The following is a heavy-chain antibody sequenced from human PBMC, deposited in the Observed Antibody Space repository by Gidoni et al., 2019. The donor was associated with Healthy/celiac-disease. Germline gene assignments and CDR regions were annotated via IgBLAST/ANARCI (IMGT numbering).Heavy chain of an antibody. CDR2: IIPILGIA. J-gene: IGHJ4*02. D-gene: IGHD3-22*01. CDR1: GGPFSSYA. CDR3: ARDGGSLYYYDSSGYHGPDY. V-gene: IGHV1-69*04. Sequence: QVQLVQSGAEVKKPGSSVKVSCKASGGPFSSYAISWVRQAPGQGLEWMGRIIPILGIANYAQKFQGRVTITADKSTSTAYMELSSLRSEDTAVYYCARDGGSLYYYDSSGYHGPDYWGQGTLVTVSS.